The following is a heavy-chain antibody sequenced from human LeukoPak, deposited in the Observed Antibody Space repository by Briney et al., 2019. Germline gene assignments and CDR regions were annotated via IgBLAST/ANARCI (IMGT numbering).Heavy chain of an antibody. CDR1: GGTFSSYA. CDR2: IIPIFGTA. J-gene: IGHJ4*02. V-gene: IGHV1-69*13. CDR3: ATLTMVRGVIVPMYYFDY. Sequence: ASVKVSCKASGGTFSSYAISWVRQAPGQGLEWMGGIIPIFGTANYAQKFQGRVTITADESTSTAYMELSSLRSEDTAVYYCATLTMVRGVIVPMYYFDYWGQGTLVTVSS. D-gene: IGHD3-10*01.